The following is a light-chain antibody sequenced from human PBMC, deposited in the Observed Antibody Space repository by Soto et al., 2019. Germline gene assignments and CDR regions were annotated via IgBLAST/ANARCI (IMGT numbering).Light chain of an antibody. V-gene: IGKV3-15*01. CDR1: QDISNN. CDR3: QQYNNWPRT. J-gene: IGKJ1*01. Sequence: EIVRTQSPATLSVSPGERSTLSGRASQDISNNLVWYQQKPGQARRLLIYGASTRATDITARFSGSGSGTEFTLTISSLQSEDFAIYYCQQYNNWPRTFGQGTKVDIK. CDR2: GAS.